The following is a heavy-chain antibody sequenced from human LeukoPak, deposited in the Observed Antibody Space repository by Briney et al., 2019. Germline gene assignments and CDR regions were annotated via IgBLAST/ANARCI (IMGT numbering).Heavy chain of an antibody. Sequence: ASVKVSCKXSGYTFTSYDINWVRQATGQGLERMGWMNPNSGNTGYAQKFQGRVTMTRNTSISTAYVELSSLRSEDTAVYYCARGIGSTTVTTLEYYFDYWGQGTLVTVSS. CDR2: MNPNSGNT. J-gene: IGHJ4*02. V-gene: IGHV1-8*01. CDR1: GYTFTSYD. CDR3: ARGIGSTTVTTLEYYFDY. D-gene: IGHD4-17*01.